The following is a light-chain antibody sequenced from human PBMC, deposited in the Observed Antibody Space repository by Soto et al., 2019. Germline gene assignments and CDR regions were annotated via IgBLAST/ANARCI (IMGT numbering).Light chain of an antibody. CDR2: LGS. Sequence: DIVMTQSPLSLPVTPGEPASISCRSSQSLLHSNGYNYLDWYLQKPGQSPQLLIYLGSNRASGVPDRFSGSGSGTELTLTVSCLQPDDFATYYCQQYNSYRAFGQGTKVDIK. CDR3: QQYNSYRA. V-gene: IGKV2-28*01. J-gene: IGKJ1*01. CDR1: QSLLHSNGYNY.